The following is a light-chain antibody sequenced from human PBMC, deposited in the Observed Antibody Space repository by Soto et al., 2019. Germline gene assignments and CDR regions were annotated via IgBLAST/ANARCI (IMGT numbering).Light chain of an antibody. CDR3: HQRINWPPT. CDR1: QGISNY. V-gene: IGKV3-11*01. J-gene: IGKJ3*01. CDR2: DAS. Sequence: EFVLTQSPATLSLSPGERATLSCRASQGISNYLAWYQQKPGQAPRLLIYDASNRATGIPARFSGSGSGTDFTLTISSLEPEYSAVYDCHQRINWPPTFGPGTKVDIK.